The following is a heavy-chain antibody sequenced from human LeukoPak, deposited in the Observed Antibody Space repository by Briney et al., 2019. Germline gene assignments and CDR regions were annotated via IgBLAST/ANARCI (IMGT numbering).Heavy chain of an antibody. Sequence: SVKVSCKASGGTFSSYAISWVRQAPGQGLEWMGGIIPIFGTANYAQKFQGRVTITADKSTSTAYMELSSLRSEDTAVYYCAKLGEGGYSYDYLPYYFDYWGQGTLVTVSS. CDR2: IIPIFGTA. J-gene: IGHJ4*02. V-gene: IGHV1-69*06. D-gene: IGHD5-18*01. CDR3: AKLGEGGYSYDYLPYYFDY. CDR1: GGTFSSYA.